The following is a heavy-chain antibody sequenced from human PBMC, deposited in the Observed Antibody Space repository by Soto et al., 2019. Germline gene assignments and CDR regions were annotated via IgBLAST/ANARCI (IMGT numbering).Heavy chain of an antibody. CDR1: GFIFNTYS. CDR3: ARGGDYDFWSGSQNWFDP. D-gene: IGHD3-3*01. CDR2: ISSSSNYI. J-gene: IGHJ5*02. V-gene: IGHV3-21*01. Sequence: GGSLRLSCAASGFIFNTYSMNWVRQAPGKGLEWVSSISSSSNYIYYADSLKSRFTISRDNAKNSLFLQMNSLRADDTAVYYCARGGDYDFWSGSQNWFDPWGQGTLVTVSS.